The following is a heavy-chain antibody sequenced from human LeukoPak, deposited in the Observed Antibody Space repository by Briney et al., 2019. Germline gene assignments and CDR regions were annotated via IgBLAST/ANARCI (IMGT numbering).Heavy chain of an antibody. V-gene: IGHV3-23*01. CDR2: ISGTGEDT. Sequence: GGSLRLSCEGSEFTFIYYAMNWVRQAPGKGLECVSTISGTGEDTDYADSVKGRFTISRENSKNTLFLKMNSLKVDETAVYYCTKSPGVGLTARFDYWGQGTLVTVSS. CDR3: TKSPGVGLTARFDY. CDR1: EFTFIYYA. J-gene: IGHJ4*02. D-gene: IGHD1-26*01.